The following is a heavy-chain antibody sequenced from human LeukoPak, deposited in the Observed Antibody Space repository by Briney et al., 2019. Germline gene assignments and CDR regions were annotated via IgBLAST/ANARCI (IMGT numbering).Heavy chain of an antibody. J-gene: IGHJ3*02. V-gene: IGHV1-2*02. Sequence: ASVKVSCKASGYTFTGYYMHWVRQAPGQGLEWMGWINPNSGGTSYAQKFQGRVTMTRDTSISTAYMELSRLRSDDTAVYYCARVGCSSTSCYIWDAFDIWGQGTMVTVSS. D-gene: IGHD2-2*02. CDR1: GYTFTGYY. CDR2: INPNSGGT. CDR3: ARVGCSSTSCYIWDAFDI.